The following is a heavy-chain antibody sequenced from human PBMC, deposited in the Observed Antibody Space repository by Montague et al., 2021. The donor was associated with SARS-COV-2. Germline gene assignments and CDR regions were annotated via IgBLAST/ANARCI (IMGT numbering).Heavy chain of an antibody. CDR1: GGSFSGYY. Sequence: SETLSLTCAVYGGSFSGYYWSWIRKPPGKGLEWIGEINHSGSTNYNPSLKSRVPISVDTSKNQFSLKLSFVTAADTAVYYCTREGYQVLWSDYYYYGMDVWGQGTTVTVSS. CDR2: INHSGST. V-gene: IGHV4-34*01. J-gene: IGHJ6*02. D-gene: IGHD2-2*01. CDR3: TREGYQVLWSDYYYYGMDV.